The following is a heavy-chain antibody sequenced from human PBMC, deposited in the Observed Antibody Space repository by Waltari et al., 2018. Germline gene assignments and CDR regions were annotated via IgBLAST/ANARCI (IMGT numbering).Heavy chain of an antibody. J-gene: IGHJ2*01. V-gene: IGHV4-34*01. CDR3: AGYGGPAFWYFAL. CDR1: GGSFSSYY. Sequence: QVQLQQWGAGLLKPSETLSLTCSFYGGSFSSYYWTWLRQPPGKGLEWIGEGHHSGVTNYNPSLGSRVTISLDTSRNQFSLQLTSMTAADTGLYYCAGYGGPAFWYFALWGRGTQVIVSS. D-gene: IGHD3-16*01. CDR2: GHHSGVT.